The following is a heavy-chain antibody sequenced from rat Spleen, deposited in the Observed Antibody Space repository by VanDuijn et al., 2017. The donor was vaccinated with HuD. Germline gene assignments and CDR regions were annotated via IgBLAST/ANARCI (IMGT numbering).Heavy chain of an antibody. J-gene: IGHJ2*01. CDR1: GFTFNHYW. CDR3: AREIRHYFDY. V-gene: IGHV5-31*01. Sequence: EVQVVETGGGLVQPGRSLKLSCVASGFTFNHYWMTWIRQAPGKGLEWVASISNTGDSTYYRDSVKGRFTISRDNAKSTLSLQMDSLRSEDTATYYCAREIRHYFDYWGQGILVTVSS. CDR2: ISNTGDST.